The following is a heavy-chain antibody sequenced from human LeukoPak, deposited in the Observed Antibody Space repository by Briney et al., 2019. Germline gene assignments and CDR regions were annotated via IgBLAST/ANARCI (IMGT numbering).Heavy chain of an antibody. CDR1: GYTFTTDG. CDR2: ISSHNVKT. Sequence: ASVKVSCEASGYTFTTDGISWVRQAPGQGLEWMGWISSHNVKTIYAQRLQGRVTMTTDTSTTTAYMELRSLRSDDTAVYYCARDRGRGIATADYYFDYWGQGTLVTVSS. J-gene: IGHJ4*02. D-gene: IGHD6-13*01. V-gene: IGHV1-18*01. CDR3: ARDRGRGIATADYYFDY.